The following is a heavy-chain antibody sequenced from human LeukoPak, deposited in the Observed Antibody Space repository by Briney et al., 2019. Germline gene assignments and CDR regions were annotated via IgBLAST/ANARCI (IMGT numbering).Heavy chain of an antibody. CDR1: GGTFSSYA. Sequence: GASVKVSCKASGGTFSSYAISWVRQAPGQGLEWMGGIIPIFGTANYAQKFQGRVTITADKSTSTAYMELSSLGSEDTAVYYCARALKYYDILTGSNWFDPWGQGTLVTVSS. CDR3: ARALKYYDILTGSNWFDP. J-gene: IGHJ5*02. CDR2: IIPIFGTA. V-gene: IGHV1-69*06. D-gene: IGHD3-9*01.